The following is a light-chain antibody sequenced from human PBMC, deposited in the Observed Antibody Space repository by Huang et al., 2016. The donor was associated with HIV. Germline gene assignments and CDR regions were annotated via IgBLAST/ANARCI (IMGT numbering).Light chain of an antibody. CDR1: HSIETF. V-gene: IGKV1-39*01. CDR3: QQSHTGPRT. CDR2: ATS. J-gene: IGKJ2*01. Sequence: DIQMTQSPSSLSASVGDRVTITSRASHSIETFLNWYQHKPGRPPRLLIYATSRLQSEVPSMFTGGGSWTYFTLTINNLQPEDFATYYCQQSHTGPRTFGQGTKLEIK.